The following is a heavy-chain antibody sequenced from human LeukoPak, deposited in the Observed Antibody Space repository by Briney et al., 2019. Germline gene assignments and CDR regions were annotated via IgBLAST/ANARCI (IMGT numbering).Heavy chain of an antibody. CDR2: ISAYNGNT. J-gene: IGHJ4*02. D-gene: IGHD2-2*01. CDR1: GYTFTSYG. V-gene: IGHV1-18*01. CDR3: ARVVVVPAARGYYFDY. Sequence: ASVKVSCKASGYTFTSYGISWVRQAPGQGLEWMGWISAYNGNTNYAQKFQGRVTMTRDTSISTAYMELSRLRSDDTAVYYCARVVVVPAARGYYFDYWGQGTLVTVSS.